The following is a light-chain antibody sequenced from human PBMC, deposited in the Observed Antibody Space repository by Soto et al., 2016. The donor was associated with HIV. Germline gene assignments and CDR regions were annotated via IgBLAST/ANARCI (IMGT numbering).Light chain of an antibody. CDR1: NIGSQT. V-gene: IGLV3-21*04. J-gene: IGLJ3*02. CDR3: QVWDGNTDHRV. Sequence: SFALTQSPSVSVAPGKTARITCEGNNIGSQTVHWYQQKTGQAPALVIYDDSDRPSGIPDRFSGSSSGNTATLTISRAEVGDEADYYCQVWDGNTDHRVFGGGTELTVL. CDR2: DDS.